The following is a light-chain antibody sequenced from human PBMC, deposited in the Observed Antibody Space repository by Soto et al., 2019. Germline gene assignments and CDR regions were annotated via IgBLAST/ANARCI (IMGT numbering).Light chain of an antibody. V-gene: IGKV1-33*01. J-gene: IGKJ5*01. CDR1: RDISNY. CDR2: DAS. Sequence: IEITPTPSSLSACVGGRVTITCEASRDISNYLNWYQQKPGKAPKLLIYDASNLETGVPSRFSGSGSGTDFTFTISSLQPEDIATYYCQQYDNLPFTFGQGTRLEIK. CDR3: QQYDNLPFT.